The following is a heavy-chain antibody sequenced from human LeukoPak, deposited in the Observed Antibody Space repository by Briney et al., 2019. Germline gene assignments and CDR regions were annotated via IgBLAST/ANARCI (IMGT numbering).Heavy chain of an antibody. V-gene: IGHV1-2*02. Sequence: ASVKVSCKASGYTFTGYYMHWVRQAPGQGLEWMGWINPNSGGTNYAQKFQGRVTMTRDTSISIAYMELSRLRSDDTAVYYCARAGYDSSGYLYYYYYYMDVWGKGTTVTVSS. CDR3: ARAGYDSSGYLYYYYYYMDV. CDR1: GYTFTGYY. CDR2: INPNSGGT. J-gene: IGHJ6*03. D-gene: IGHD3-22*01.